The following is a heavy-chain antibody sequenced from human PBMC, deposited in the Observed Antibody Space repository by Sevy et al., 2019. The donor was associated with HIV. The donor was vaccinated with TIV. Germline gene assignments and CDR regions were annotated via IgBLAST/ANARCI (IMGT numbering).Heavy chain of an antibody. V-gene: IGHV3-23*01. Sequence: GGCLRLSCAASGFTFNNYAMTWVRQAPGKGLEWVSAVSGGGDTTYYADSVKGRFTISRDNSKNTLYLQMNSLRAEDTTVYYCAKRGSTSGYYLNYFAYWGQGTLVTVSS. CDR1: GFTFNNYA. J-gene: IGHJ4*02. CDR3: AKRGSTSGYYLNYFAY. CDR2: VSGGGDTT. D-gene: IGHD3-22*01.